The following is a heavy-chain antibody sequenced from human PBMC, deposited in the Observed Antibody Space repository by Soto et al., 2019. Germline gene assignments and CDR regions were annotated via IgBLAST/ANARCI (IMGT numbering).Heavy chain of an antibody. Sequence: PSDTLSLTCAVYGESFSGYYWSWIRQPPGKGLEWIGEINHSGSTNYNPSLKSRVTISVDTSKNQFSLKLSSVTAADTAVFYCARTYGSSWYMTFDYWGQGTLVTVS. CDR3: ARTYGSSWYMTFDY. V-gene: IGHV4-34*01. CDR2: INHSGST. CDR1: GESFSGYY. D-gene: IGHD6-13*01. J-gene: IGHJ4*02.